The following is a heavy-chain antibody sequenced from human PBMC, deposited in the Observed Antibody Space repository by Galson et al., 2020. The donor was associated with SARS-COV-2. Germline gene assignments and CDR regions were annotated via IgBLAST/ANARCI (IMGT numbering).Heavy chain of an antibody. Sequence: GGSLSLSCAASGFTFDEYAMHWVRQVPGKGLEWVSGISWNSGSTVYVDSVKGRFTISRDNAENSLYLQMNNLRVEDTALYYCVKDTRYYSGTYYSHAFDVWGQGTMVTVSS. CDR2: ISWNSGST. CDR3: VKDTRYYSGTYYSHAFDV. V-gene: IGHV3-9*01. CDR1: GFTFDEYA. D-gene: IGHD1-26*01. J-gene: IGHJ3*01.